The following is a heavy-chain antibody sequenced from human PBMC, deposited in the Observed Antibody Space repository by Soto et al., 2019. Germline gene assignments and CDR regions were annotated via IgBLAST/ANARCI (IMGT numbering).Heavy chain of an antibody. CDR3: ARVQDYYYYYMDV. V-gene: IGHV4-59*01. Sequence: SSETLSLTCTVSGGSISSYYWSWIRQPPGKGLEWIGYIYYSGSTNYNPSLKSRVTISVDTSKNQFSLKLSSVTAADTAVYYCARVQDYYYYYMDVWGKGTTVTVSS. CDR1: GGSISSYY. D-gene: IGHD1-1*01. J-gene: IGHJ6*03. CDR2: IYYSGST.